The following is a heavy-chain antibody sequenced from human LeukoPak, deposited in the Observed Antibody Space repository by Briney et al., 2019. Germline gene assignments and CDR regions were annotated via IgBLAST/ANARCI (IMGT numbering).Heavy chain of an antibody. CDR2: ISYDGSNK. D-gene: IGHD2-15*01. J-gene: IGHJ3*02. Sequence: PGGSLRLSCVASGFTFSSYSMNWVRQAPGKGLEWVAVISYDGSNKYYADSVKGRFTISRDNSKNTLYLQMNSLRAEDTAVYYCASHDIVVVVAAPENDAFDIWGQGTMVTVSS. CDR3: ASHDIVVVVAAPENDAFDI. V-gene: IGHV3-30*03. CDR1: GFTFSSYS.